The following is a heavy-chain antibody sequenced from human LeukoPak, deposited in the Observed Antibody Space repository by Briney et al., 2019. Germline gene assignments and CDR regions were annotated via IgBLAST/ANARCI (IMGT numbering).Heavy chain of an antibody. V-gene: IGHV1-46*01. CDR1: GYTFTSYY. J-gene: IGHJ5*02. CDR3: ARDRPHNWFDP. CDR2: INPSGGST. Sequence: GASVKVSCKASGYTFTSYYMHWVRQAPGQGLEWMGIINPSGGSTSYAQKFQGRVTMTWDTSTSTVYMELSSLRSEDTAVYYCARDRPHNWFDPWGQGTLVTVSS. D-gene: IGHD6-6*01.